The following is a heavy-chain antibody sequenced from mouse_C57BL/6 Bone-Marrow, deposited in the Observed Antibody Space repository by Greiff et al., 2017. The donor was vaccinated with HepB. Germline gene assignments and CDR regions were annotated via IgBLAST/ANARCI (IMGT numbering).Heavy chain of an antibody. D-gene: IGHD1-1*01. J-gene: IGHJ2*01. CDR3: ARGDYYGSSLDY. CDR2: INPNDGTT. CDR1: GFSFTDYY. V-gene: IGHV1-39*01. Sequence: VQLKQSGPELVKPGASVKLSCKASGFSFTDYYMNWVKQSNGQGLEWIGVINPNDGTTSYNQKFKGKATLTADQSSSTAYMQLNSLTSEDPAVYYCARGDYYGSSLDYWGQGTTLTVSS.